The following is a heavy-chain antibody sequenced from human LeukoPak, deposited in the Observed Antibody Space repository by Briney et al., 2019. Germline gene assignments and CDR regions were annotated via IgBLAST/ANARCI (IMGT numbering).Heavy chain of an antibody. CDR1: GFTVPDDY. V-gene: IGHV3-53*01. Sequence: GGSLRLSCAVSGFTVPDDYMSWVRQAPGKGLQWVSVIYPDGRTYYADSVKGRFTISRDISRNTLLLQMNSLRPDDTAVHYCARTNPVYGDYDYWGQGTLVTVSS. D-gene: IGHD4-17*01. CDR2: IYPDGRT. CDR3: ARTNPVYGDYDY. J-gene: IGHJ4*02.